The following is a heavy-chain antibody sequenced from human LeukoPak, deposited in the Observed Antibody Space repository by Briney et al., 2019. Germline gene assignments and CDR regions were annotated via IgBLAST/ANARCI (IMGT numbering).Heavy chain of an antibody. J-gene: IGHJ4*02. CDR3: AKDSGSSSSGIDK. CDR1: GFTFSIHG. Sequence: GGSLRLSCAASGFTFSIHGMNWVRQAPGKGLEWVSAISGSGDSTYYADSVKGRFTISRDNSKNTLYLQMNSLRAEDTAVYYCAKDSGSSSSGIDKWGQGTLVTVSS. D-gene: IGHD6-6*01. V-gene: IGHV3-23*01. CDR2: ISGSGDST.